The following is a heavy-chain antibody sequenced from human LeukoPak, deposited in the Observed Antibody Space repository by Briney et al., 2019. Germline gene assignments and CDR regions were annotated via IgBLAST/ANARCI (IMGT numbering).Heavy chain of an antibody. J-gene: IGHJ5*02. CDR2: IYYSGST. D-gene: IGHD3-10*01. Sequence: SETLSLTCTVSGGSISSYYWSWIRQPPGKGLEWIGYIYYSGSTNYKPSLKSRVTISVDTSKNQFSLKLSSVTAADTAVYYCARGGYYGSGNDFGFDPWGQGTLVTVSS. V-gene: IGHV4-59*01. CDR1: GGSISSYY. CDR3: ARGGYYGSGNDFGFDP.